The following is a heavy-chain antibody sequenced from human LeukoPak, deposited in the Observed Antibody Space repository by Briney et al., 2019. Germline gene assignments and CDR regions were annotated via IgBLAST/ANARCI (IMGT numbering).Heavy chain of an antibody. V-gene: IGHV3-48*04. CDR2: ISSSSSTI. J-gene: IGHJ3*02. D-gene: IGHD2-21*02. CDR1: GFTFSSYS. CDR3: ARGGACGGGDCPHAFDI. Sequence: GGSLRLSCAASGFTFSSYSMNWVRQAPGKGLEWVSYISSSSSTIYYADSVKGRFTISRDNAKNSLYLQMNSLRAEDTAVYYCARGGACGGGDCPHAFDIWGQGTMVTVSS.